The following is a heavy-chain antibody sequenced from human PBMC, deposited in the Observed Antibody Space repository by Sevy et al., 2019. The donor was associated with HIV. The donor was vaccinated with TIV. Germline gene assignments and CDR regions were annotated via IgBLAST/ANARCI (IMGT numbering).Heavy chain of an antibody. D-gene: IGHD3-10*01. Sequence: SQTLSLTCAISGDSVCSNSTAWNWIRQSPSRGLEWLGRTYYRSKWYNDYAVSVKSRITINPDTSKNQFSLQLNSVTPEDTAVYYCAREGTLLLWFGELSSGDAFDIWGQGAMVTVSS. CDR1: GDSVCSNSTA. CDR3: AREGTLLLWFGELSSGDAFDI. CDR2: TYYRSKWYN. J-gene: IGHJ3*02. V-gene: IGHV6-1*01.